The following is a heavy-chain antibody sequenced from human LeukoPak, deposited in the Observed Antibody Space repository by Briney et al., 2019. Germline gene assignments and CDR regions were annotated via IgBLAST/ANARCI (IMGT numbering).Heavy chain of an antibody. CDR1: GFTFSSYS. J-gene: IGHJ5*02. Sequence: GGSLRLSCAASGFTFSSYSMNWVRQAPGKGLEWVSYISSTSATIYYAGSVKGRFTISRDNANNSLYLQMNSLRAEDTAVYYCARGSYSSSALLDPWGQGTLVTVSS. D-gene: IGHD6-6*01. CDR2: ISSTSATI. V-gene: IGHV3-48*01. CDR3: ARGSYSSSALLDP.